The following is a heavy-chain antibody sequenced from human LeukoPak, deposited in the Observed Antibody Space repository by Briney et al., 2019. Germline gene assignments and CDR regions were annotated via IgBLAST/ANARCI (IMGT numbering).Heavy chain of an antibody. Sequence: SETLSLTYTVSGASISSFYWSWIRQPPGKGLEWIGYIYYTGSSNYTGSSNYNPSLKSRVTMSVDTSKNQFSLKLSSVTAADTAVYYCARRTVFDIWGQGTMVTVSS. V-gene: IGHV4-59*05. J-gene: IGHJ3*02. D-gene: IGHD3/OR15-3a*01. CDR3: ARRTVFDI. CDR2: IYYTGSSNY. CDR1: GASISSFY.